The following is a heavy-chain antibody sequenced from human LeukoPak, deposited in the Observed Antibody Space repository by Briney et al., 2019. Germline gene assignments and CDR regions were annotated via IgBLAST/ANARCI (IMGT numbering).Heavy chain of an antibody. CDR2: ISAYNGNT. CDR1: GYTFTSYG. J-gene: IGHJ4*02. CDR3: ARDNAGWGPFDY. Sequence: SVKVSCKASGYTFTSYGISWLRQAPGQGLEWMGWISAYNGNTNYAQKLQGRVTMTTDTSTSTAYMELRSLRSDDTAVYYCARDNAGWGPFDYWGQGTLVTVSS. D-gene: IGHD7-27*01. V-gene: IGHV1-18*01.